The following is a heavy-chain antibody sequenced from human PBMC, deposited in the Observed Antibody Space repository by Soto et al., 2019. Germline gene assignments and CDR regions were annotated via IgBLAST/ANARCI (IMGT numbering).Heavy chain of an antibody. D-gene: IGHD2-2*01. Sequence: QVQLVQSGAEVKKPGSSVKVSCKASGGTFSSYTISWVRQAPGQGLEWMGRIIPILGIANYAQKFQGRVTITADKSTSTAYMELSSLRSEDTAVYYCARGRHCSSTSCLKAPWGQGTLVTVSS. CDR3: ARGRHCSSTSCLKAP. CDR2: IIPILGIA. J-gene: IGHJ5*02. CDR1: GGTFSSYT. V-gene: IGHV1-69*02.